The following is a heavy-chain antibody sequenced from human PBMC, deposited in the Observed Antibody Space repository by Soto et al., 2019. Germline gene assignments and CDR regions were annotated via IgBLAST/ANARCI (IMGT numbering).Heavy chain of an antibody. V-gene: IGHV3-30-3*01. CDR3: ASREGDIVLVPADF. J-gene: IGHJ4*02. D-gene: IGHD2-2*01. CDR2: ISYDGSNK. Sequence: QVLLVESGGGVVQPGRSLRLSCAASGFTFSSYAMHWVRQAPGKGLEWVAVISYDGSNKYYADSVKGRFTISRDNSKNTLYLQMNSLRAEDTAVYYCASREGDIVLVPADFWGQGTLVTVSS. CDR1: GFTFSSYA.